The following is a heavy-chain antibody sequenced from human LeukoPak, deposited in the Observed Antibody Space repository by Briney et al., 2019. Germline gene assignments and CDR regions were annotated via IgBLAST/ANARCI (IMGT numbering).Heavy chain of an antibody. CDR3: ARTVGATFGYFDY. V-gene: IGHV2-70*11. D-gene: IGHD1-26*01. J-gene: IGHJ4*02. CDR2: IDWDDDK. Sequence: PSQTLSLTCTVSGGSISSGGYYWSWIRQPPGKALEWLARIDWDDDKYYRTSLKTRLTISKDTSKNQVVLTMTNMDPVDTATYYCARTVGATFGYFDYWGQGTLVTVSS. CDR1: GGSISSGGYY.